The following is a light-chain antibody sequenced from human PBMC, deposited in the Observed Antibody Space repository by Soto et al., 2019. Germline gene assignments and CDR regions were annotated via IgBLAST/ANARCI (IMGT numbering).Light chain of an antibody. CDR1: SSDVGGYNY. Sequence: QSALTQPASVSGSPGQSITISCTGTSSDVGGYNYVSWYQQHPGKAPKLIIFEVSNRPSGVSNRFSGSKSGNSASLTISGLQAEDEADYHCSSYTGGSTYWVFGGGTKVTVL. J-gene: IGLJ3*02. V-gene: IGLV2-14*01. CDR3: SSYTGGSTYWV. CDR2: EVS.